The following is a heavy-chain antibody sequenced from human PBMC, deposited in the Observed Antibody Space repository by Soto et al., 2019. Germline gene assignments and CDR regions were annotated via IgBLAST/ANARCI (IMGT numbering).Heavy chain of an antibody. D-gene: IGHD2-15*01. V-gene: IGHV3-73*01. Sequence: EVQLVESGGGLVQPGGSLKLSCAASGFRFSGSDMHWVRQASGEGLEWVGRIKTKAESYATALAASVKGRFSLSRDDSKNTAYLEMNSLKTEDTAVYYCTRRDCSGGDCYSAFDYWGQGALVTVSS. CDR3: TRRDCSGGDCYSAFDY. J-gene: IGHJ4*02. CDR1: GFRFSGSD. CDR2: IKTKAESYAT.